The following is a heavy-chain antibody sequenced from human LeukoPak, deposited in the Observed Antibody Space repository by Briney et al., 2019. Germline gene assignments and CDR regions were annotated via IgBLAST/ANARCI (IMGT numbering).Heavy chain of an antibody. D-gene: IGHD3-10*02. CDR2: IKLDGSVK. Sequence: GGSLRLSCAASGFTFSRNWMSWVRQAPGKGLEWVATIKLDGSVKYYVDSVKGRFTISRDNAKNSLYLQMNSLRAEDTAVYYCAELGITMIGGVWGKGTTVTISS. J-gene: IGHJ6*04. CDR3: AELGITMIGGV. V-gene: IGHV3-7*01. CDR1: GFTFSRNW.